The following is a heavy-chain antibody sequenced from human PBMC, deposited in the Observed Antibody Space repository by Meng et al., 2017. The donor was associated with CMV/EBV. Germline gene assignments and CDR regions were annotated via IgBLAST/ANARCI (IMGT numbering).Heavy chain of an antibody. CDR2: IYYSGST. V-gene: IGHV4-30-4*08. D-gene: IGHD3-3*01. J-gene: IGHJ4*02. CDR3: ARDNRRGGVDY. Sequence: GQLQDAGPGLLNPSQTPSLTGTVSGGSISSGDYYWSWIRQPPGKGLEWIGYIYYSGSTYYNPSLKSRVAISVDTSKNQFSLKLSSVTAADTAVYYCARDNRRGGVDYWGQGTLVTVSS. CDR1: GGSISSGDYY.